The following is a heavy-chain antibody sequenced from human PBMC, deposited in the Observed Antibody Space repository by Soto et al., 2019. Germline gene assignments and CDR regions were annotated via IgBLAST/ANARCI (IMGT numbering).Heavy chain of an antibody. V-gene: IGHV3-23*01. D-gene: IGHD3-16*02. CDR1: GFTFSSYA. J-gene: IGHJ4*02. Sequence: GGSLRLSCAPSGFTFSSYAMSSVRQAPEKGLEWVSAISGSGGSTYYADSVKGRFTISRDNSKNTLYLQMNSLRAEDTAVYYCAKDLGDYVWGSYRPFDYWGQGTLVTVSS. CDR3: AKDLGDYVWGSYRPFDY. CDR2: ISGSGGST.